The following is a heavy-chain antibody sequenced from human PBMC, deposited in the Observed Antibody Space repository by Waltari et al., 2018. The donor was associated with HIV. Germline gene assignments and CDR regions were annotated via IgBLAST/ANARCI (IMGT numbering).Heavy chain of an antibody. Sequence: EVQLVESGGGLVQPGRSLRLSCTASGFTFGDYAMSWFRQAPGKGLEWVGFIRSKAYGGTTEYATSVKGRFTISRDDSKSIAYLQMNSLKTEDTAVYYCTRDRERGGDFGVVRYYYGMDVWGQGTTVTVSS. D-gene: IGHD3-3*01. CDR1: GFTFGDYA. J-gene: IGHJ6*02. CDR2: IRSKAYGGTT. V-gene: IGHV3-49*03. CDR3: TRDRERGGDFGVVRYYYGMDV.